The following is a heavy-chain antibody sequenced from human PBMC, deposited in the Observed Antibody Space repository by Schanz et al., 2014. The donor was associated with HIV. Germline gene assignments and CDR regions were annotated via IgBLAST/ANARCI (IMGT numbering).Heavy chain of an antibody. Sequence: QVQLVESGGGVVQPGRSLRLSCAASGFSFSNFGMHWVRQAPGKGLEWVAVISYDGVNKYYADSVKGRFTISRDNSKNTVYLQLKSLRVEDTAVYYCAKDRNWYDSKYRGKGNYYYFYGMDFWGQGTTVTVFS. D-gene: IGHD3-22*01. CDR1: GFSFSNFG. V-gene: IGHV3-30*18. CDR3: AKDRNWYDSKYRGKGNYYYFYGMDF. J-gene: IGHJ6*02. CDR2: ISYDGVNK.